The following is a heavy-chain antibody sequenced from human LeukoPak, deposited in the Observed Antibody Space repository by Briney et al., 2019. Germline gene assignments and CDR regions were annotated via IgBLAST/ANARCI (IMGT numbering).Heavy chain of an antibody. CDR1: GYIFSSYW. CDR2: IYPGDSDT. D-gene: IGHD3-16*01. V-gene: IGHV5-51*01. J-gene: IGHJ4*02. CDR3: ARHPMITFGGVAFDY. Sequence: GESLKISCQGSGYIFSSYWIGWVRQVPGKGLEWMGIIYPGDSDTRYSPSFHGQVTISADKSISTAYLQWSSQKASDTAMYYCARHPMITFGGVAFDYWGQGTLVTVSS.